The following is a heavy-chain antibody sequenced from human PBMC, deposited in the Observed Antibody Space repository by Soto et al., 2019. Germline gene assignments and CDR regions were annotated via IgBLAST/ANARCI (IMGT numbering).Heavy chain of an antibody. D-gene: IGHD1-1*01. Sequence: EVQLVESGGGLIQPGGSLRLSCAASGFAVSSKYMTWVRQAPGKGLEWLSVIYGGGTTYYADSVKGRFTISRDTSNNTLYLQMNSLRPEDTVLHYCVQTTGRPGFDFWGQGTLVTVSS. CDR2: IYGGGTT. J-gene: IGHJ4*02. CDR1: GFAVSSKY. V-gene: IGHV3-53*01. CDR3: VQTTGRPGFDF.